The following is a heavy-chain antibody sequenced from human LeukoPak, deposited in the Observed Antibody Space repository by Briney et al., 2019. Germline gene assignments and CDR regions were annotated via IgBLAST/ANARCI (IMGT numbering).Heavy chain of an antibody. Sequence: PSETLSLTCTVSGGSISSYYWSWIRQPAGKGLEWIGRIYTSGSTNYNPSLKSRVTMSVDTSKNQFSLKLSSVTAADTAVYCCARDPLDCSGGSCPYWYFDLWGRGTLVTVSS. CDR1: GGSISSYY. V-gene: IGHV4-4*07. J-gene: IGHJ2*01. D-gene: IGHD2-15*01. CDR3: ARDPLDCSGGSCPYWYFDL. CDR2: IYTSGST.